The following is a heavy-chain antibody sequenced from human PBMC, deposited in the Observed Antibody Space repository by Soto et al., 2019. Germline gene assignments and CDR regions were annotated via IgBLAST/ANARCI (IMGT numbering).Heavy chain of an antibody. CDR1: GFTFSSYG. J-gene: IGHJ3*02. CDR3: ARDGYSSSWYSAFDI. CDR2: IWYDGSNK. V-gene: IGHV3-33*01. D-gene: IGHD6-13*01. Sequence: PGGSLRLSCAASGFTFSSYGMHWVRQAPGKGLEWVAVIWYDGSNKYYADSVKGRFTISRDNSKNTLYLQMNSLRAEDTAVYYCARDGYSSSWYSAFDIWGQGTMVTVSS.